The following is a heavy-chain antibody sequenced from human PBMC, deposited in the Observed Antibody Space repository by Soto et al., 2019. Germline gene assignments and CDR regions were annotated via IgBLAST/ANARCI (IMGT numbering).Heavy chain of an antibody. Sequence: QVQLVESGGGVVQPGRSLRLSCAASGFTFSSYGMHWVRQAPGKGLEWVAVISYDGSNKYYADSVKGRFTISRDNSKNTLYLQMNSLRAEDTAVYYCAKIPVPDYWGQGTLVTVSS. CDR2: ISYDGSNK. CDR3: AKIPVPDY. V-gene: IGHV3-30*18. J-gene: IGHJ4*02. CDR1: GFTFSSYG.